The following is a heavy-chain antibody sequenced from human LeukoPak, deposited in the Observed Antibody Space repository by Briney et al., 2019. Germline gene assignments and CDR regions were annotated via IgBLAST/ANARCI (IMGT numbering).Heavy chain of an antibody. CDR2: IYYSGST. CDR1: GGSISSGGYY. Sequence: SETLSLTCTVSGGSISSGGYYWSWIRQHPGKGLEWIGYIYYSGSTYYNPSLKSRVTISEDTSKNQFSLKLSSVTAADTAVYYCARGVAGYYTRSAFDLWGQGTMVTVSS. CDR3: ARGVAGYYTRSAFDL. J-gene: IGHJ3*01. V-gene: IGHV4-31*03. D-gene: IGHD3-22*01.